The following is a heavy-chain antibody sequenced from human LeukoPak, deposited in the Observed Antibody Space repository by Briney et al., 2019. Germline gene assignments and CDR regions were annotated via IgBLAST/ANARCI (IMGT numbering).Heavy chain of an antibody. CDR1: GFTFSSYA. V-gene: IGHV3-23*01. Sequence: PGGSLRLSCAASGFTFSSYAMSWVRQAPGKGLEWVSAISGSGGSTYYADSVKGRFTISRDNSKNTLYLQMNSLRAEDTAVYYCARDLRVEDAFDIWGQGTMVTVSS. CDR3: ARDLRVEDAFDI. D-gene: IGHD3-3*01. J-gene: IGHJ3*02. CDR2: ISGSGGST.